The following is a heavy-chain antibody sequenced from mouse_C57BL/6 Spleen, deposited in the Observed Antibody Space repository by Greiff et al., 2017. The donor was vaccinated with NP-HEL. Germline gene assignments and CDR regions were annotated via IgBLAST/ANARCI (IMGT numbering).Heavy chain of an antibody. D-gene: IGHD1-1*01. Sequence: VQLQQPGAELVKPGASVKMSCKASGYTFTSYWITWVKQRPGQGLEWIGDIYPGSGSTNYNEKFKSKATLTVDTSSSTAYMQLSSLTSEDSAVYYCARLYGSSHYFDYWGQGTTLTVSS. CDR3: ARLYGSSHYFDY. V-gene: IGHV1-55*01. CDR2: IYPGSGST. J-gene: IGHJ2*01. CDR1: GYTFTSYW.